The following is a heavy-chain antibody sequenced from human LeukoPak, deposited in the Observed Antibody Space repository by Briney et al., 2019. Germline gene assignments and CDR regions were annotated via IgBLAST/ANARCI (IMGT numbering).Heavy chain of an antibody. CDR3: ARGGRGGYSYGYGAYYYYYMDV. CDR2: IYYSGST. CDR1: GVSISSYY. V-gene: IGHV4-59*12. D-gene: IGHD5-18*01. Sequence: SETLSLTCTVSGVSISSYYWSWIRQPPGKGLEWIGYIYYSGSTNYNPSLKSRVTISVDTSKNQFSLKLSSVTAADTAVYYCARGGRGGYSYGYGAYYYYYMDVWGKGTTVTVSS. J-gene: IGHJ6*03.